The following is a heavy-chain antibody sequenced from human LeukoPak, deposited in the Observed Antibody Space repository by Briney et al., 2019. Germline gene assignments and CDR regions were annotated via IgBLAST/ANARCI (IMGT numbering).Heavy chain of an antibody. D-gene: IGHD2-21*02. Sequence: SVTVSFKTSGGTFSSYAISWVRQAPGQGLEWMGGIIPIFGTANYAQKFQGRVTITADESTSTAYMELSSLRSGDTAVYYCATQPRGAYCGCDLYSGFGYWGQGTLVTVSS. CDR1: GGTFSSYA. V-gene: IGHV1-69*13. J-gene: IGHJ4*02. CDR3: ATQPRGAYCGCDLYSGFGY. CDR2: IIPIFGTA.